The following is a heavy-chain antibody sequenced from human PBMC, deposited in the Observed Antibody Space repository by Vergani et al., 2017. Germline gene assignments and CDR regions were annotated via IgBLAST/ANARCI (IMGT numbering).Heavy chain of an antibody. CDR1: GGTFSSYA. V-gene: IGHV1-69*13. D-gene: IGHD6-19*01. Sequence: QVQLVQSGAEVKKPGSSVKVSCKASGGTFSSYAISWVRQAPGQGLEWMGRIIPIFGTANYAQKFQGRVTITADKSTSTAYMELSSLRSEESAVYYCARGKSSARSGWWGGDYWGQGTLVTVSS. J-gene: IGHJ4*02. CDR2: IIPIFGTA. CDR3: ARGKSSARSGWWGGDY.